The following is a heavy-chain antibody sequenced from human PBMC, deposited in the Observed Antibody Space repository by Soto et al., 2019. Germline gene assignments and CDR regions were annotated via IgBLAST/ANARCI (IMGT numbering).Heavy chain of an antibody. CDR1: GFTFSSYS. V-gene: IGHV3-21*01. D-gene: IGHD5-12*01. CDR2: ISSSSSYI. Sequence: GGSMRLSCAASGFTFSSYSMNWVRQAPGKGLEWVSSISSSSSYIYYADSVKGRFTISRDNAKNSLYLQMNSLRAEDTAVYYCAREGHSGAIDYWGQGTLVTVSS. J-gene: IGHJ4*02. CDR3: AREGHSGAIDY.